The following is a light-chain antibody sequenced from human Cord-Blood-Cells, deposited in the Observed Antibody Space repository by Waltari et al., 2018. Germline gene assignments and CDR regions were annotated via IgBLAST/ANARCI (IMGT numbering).Light chain of an antibody. Sequence: DIQMTQSPSSLSASVGDRATITCRASQSISSYLNWYQQKPGKAPKLLIYAASSLQSGVPSRFICSGSGTDFTLTISSLQPEDFATYYCQQSYSTPLTFGGGTKVEIK. CDR1: QSISSY. J-gene: IGKJ4*01. CDR2: AAS. V-gene: IGKV1-39*01. CDR3: QQSYSTPLT.